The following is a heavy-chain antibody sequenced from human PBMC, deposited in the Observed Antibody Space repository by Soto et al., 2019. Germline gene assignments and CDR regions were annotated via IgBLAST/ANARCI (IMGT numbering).Heavy chain of an antibody. V-gene: IGHV3-13*04. J-gene: IGHJ3*02. CDR1: GFTFSSYD. Sequence: EVQLVESGGGLVQPGGSLRLSCAASGFTFSSYDMHWVRQATGKGLEWVSAIGTAGDTYYPGSVKGRFTISRENAKNSLYRQMSSLRAGDTAVYYCARSGVFNAFDIWGQGTMVTVSS. D-gene: IGHD3-10*01. CDR2: IGTAGDT. CDR3: ARSGVFNAFDI.